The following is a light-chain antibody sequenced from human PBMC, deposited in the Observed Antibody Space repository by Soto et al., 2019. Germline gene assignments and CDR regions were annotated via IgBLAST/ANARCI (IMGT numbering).Light chain of an antibody. V-gene: IGKV3-15*01. Sequence: EIVMTQSPAKLSVSPGEGASLSCRASQSVRSNLACYQQKPGQAPRLLIXXASTRATGIPARFSGSGSGTDFTHTIISLEPEDFAVYYCQQRSNWPPTGFTFGPGTKVDIK. J-gene: IGKJ3*01. CDR3: QQRSNWPPTGFT. CDR1: QSVRSN. CDR2: XAS.